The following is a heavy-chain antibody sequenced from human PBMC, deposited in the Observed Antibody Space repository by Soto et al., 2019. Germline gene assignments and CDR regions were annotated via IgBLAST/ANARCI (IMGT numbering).Heavy chain of an antibody. CDR1: GGSFSGYY. J-gene: IGHJ5*02. V-gene: IGHV4-34*01. D-gene: IGHD3-3*01. CDR3: ARGSTIFGVVMQNWFDP. Sequence: PSETLSLTCAVYGGSFSGYYWSWIRQPPGKGLEWIGEINHSGSTNYNPSLKSRVTISVDTSKNQFSLKLSSVTAADTAVYYCARGSTIFGVVMQNWFDPWGQGTLVTVSS. CDR2: INHSGST.